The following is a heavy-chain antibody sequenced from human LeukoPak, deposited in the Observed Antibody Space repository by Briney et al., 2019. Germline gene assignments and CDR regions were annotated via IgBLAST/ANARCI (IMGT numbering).Heavy chain of an antibody. Sequence: GGSLRLSCAASGFTFSVHWMSWVRQAPGKGLEWVANINQGGSDKYYVDSVKGRFTISRDNANNLLYLQMNSLRGEETAVYYCTRDRSRAEDDWGQGTLVTVSS. CDR3: TRDRSRAEDD. CDR2: INQGGSDK. D-gene: IGHD1-14*01. V-gene: IGHV3-7*01. J-gene: IGHJ4*02. CDR1: GFTFSVHW.